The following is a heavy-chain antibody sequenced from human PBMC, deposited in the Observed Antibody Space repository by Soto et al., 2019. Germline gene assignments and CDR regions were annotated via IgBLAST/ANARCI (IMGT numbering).Heavy chain of an antibody. Sequence: VGSLRLSCAASGFTFSSYAMSWVRQAPGKGLEWVSAISGSGGSTYYADSVKGRFTISRDNSKNTLYLQMNSLRAEDTAVYYCAKDMITIFGVVIIAYDYWGQGTLVTVSS. V-gene: IGHV3-23*01. CDR3: AKDMITIFGVVIIAYDY. J-gene: IGHJ4*02. CDR2: ISGSGGST. D-gene: IGHD3-3*01. CDR1: GFTFSSYA.